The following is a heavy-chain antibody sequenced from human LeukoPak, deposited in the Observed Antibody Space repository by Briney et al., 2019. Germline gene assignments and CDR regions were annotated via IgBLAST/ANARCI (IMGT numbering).Heavy chain of an antibody. CDR2: ISSSGGSA. Sequence: GGSLRLSFAASGFTFRGYAMTSVRQAPGKGLELVSVISSSGGSAYYADSVEGRFTISRDNFKNTLYLQMKSLTAEDTAVYYCARGGTSSWYFVFDYWGQGVLVTVSS. J-gene: IGHJ4*02. CDR3: ARGGTSSWYFVFDY. V-gene: IGHV3-23*01. CDR1: GFTFRGYA. D-gene: IGHD6-13*01.